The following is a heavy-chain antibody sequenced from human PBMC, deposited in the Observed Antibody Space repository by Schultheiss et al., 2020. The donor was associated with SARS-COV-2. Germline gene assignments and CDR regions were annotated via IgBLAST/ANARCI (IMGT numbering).Heavy chain of an antibody. CDR1: GGSFSGYY. CDR3: ARFRHCSSTSCYPFFDY. J-gene: IGHJ4*02. V-gene: IGHV4-34*01. Sequence: SETLSLTCAVYGGSFSGYYWSWIRQPPGKGLEWIGEINHSGSTNYNPSLKSRVTISVDTSKNQFSLKLSSVTAADTAVYYCARFRHCSSTSCYPFFDYWGQGTLVTVSS. CDR2: INHSGST. D-gene: IGHD2-2*01.